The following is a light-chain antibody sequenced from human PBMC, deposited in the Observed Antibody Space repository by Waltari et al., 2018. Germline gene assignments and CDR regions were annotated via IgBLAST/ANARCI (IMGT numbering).Light chain of an antibody. V-gene: IGLV2-14*01. J-gene: IGLJ3*02. Sequence: QSALTQPASVSGSPGQSITISCTGTSSDVGGYNYVSWYQHHPGKAPKLMIYEVSNRPPGVSNRFSGSKSGNTASLTFSGLQAEDEADYYCSSYTSSGTPVFGGGTKLTVL. CDR2: EVS. CDR1: SSDVGGYNY. CDR3: SSYTSSGTPV.